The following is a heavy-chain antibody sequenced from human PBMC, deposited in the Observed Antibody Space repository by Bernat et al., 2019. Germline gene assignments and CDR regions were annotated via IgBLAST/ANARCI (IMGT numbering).Heavy chain of an antibody. CDR2: ISSSSSYI. Sequence: EVQLVESGGGLVKPGGSLRLSCAASGFTFSSYSMNWVRQAPGKGLEWVSSISSSSSYIYYADSVKGRFTISRDNAKNSLYLQMNSLRAEDTAVYYCAREGSRGSYYLNWGQGTLVTVSS. V-gene: IGHV3-21*01. CDR1: GFTFSSYS. CDR3: AREGSRGSYYLN. J-gene: IGHJ4*02. D-gene: IGHD1-26*01.